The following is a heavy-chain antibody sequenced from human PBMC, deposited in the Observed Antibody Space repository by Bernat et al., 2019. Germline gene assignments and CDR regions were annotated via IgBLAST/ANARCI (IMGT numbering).Heavy chain of an antibody. D-gene: IGHD2-8*01. CDR1: GYTLTELS. CDR3: ASFDDPDCTNGVCSDY. CDR2: FDPEDGET. Sequence: QVQLVQSGAEVKKPGASVKVSCKVSGYTLTELSMHWVRQAPGKGLEWMGGFDPEDGETIYAQKFQGRVTITADESTSTAYMELSSLRSEDTAVYYCASFDDPDCTNGVCSDYWGQGTLVTVSS. J-gene: IGHJ4*02. V-gene: IGHV1-24*01.